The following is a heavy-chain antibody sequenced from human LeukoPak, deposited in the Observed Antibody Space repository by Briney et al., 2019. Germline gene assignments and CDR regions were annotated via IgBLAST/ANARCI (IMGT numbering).Heavy chain of an antibody. CDR3: AREGYTTGNDY. CDR1: GGSISSGSDY. Sequence: SETLSLTCTVSGGSISSGSDYWSWIRQPAGKGLEWIGRIYTSGSTNYNPSLKSRVTISVDTSKNQFSLKLSSVTAADTAVYYCAREGYTTGNDYWGQGTLVTVSS. CDR2: IYTSGST. D-gene: IGHD2-2*02. J-gene: IGHJ4*02. V-gene: IGHV4-61*02.